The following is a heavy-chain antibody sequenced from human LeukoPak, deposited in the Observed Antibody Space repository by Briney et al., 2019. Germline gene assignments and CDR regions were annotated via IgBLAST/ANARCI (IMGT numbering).Heavy chain of an antibody. CDR1: GDSVNNVNFF. D-gene: IGHD3-10*01. J-gene: IGHJ4*02. CDR2: VYYTGST. CDR3: ARTYFYVSGSFSSYYFAP. V-gene: IGHV4-61*01. Sequence: PSETLSLTCSVSGDSVNNVNFFWSWIRQPPGKGVEWIGYVYYTGSTSYSRSLKSRVTISVDTSRNQFSLRLNSVTAADPAMYYCARTYFYVSGSFSSYYFAPWGPGTLVTVSS.